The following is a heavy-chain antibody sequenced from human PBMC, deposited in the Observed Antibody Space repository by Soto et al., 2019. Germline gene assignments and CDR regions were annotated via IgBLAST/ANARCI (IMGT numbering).Heavy chain of an antibody. Sequence: SQRLSYAASGFNVRHNWMTWIRQAPGKGLEWVSVIHSGGTTNYADSVRGRFTISRDNSKNTVYLEMNSLRAEDTAVYYCARGVAGTESPFDFWGQGNLVIVSS. D-gene: IGHD6-19*01. CDR3: ARGVAGTESPFDF. CDR2: IHSGGTT. CDR1: GFNVRHNW. J-gene: IGHJ4*02. V-gene: IGHV3-53*01.